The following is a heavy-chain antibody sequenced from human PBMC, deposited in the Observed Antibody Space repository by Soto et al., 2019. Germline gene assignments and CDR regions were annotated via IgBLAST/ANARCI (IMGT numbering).Heavy chain of an antibody. J-gene: IGHJ4*02. Sequence: SLRLSCVASGFSFKDFYMTWIRQSPGKGLEWVSVISAGASFRNYADSVKGRFTISRDNAKNSLFLQMSSLSADDTGVYYCARGGHSGHSPTDFDYWGQGILVTVSS. D-gene: IGHD1-26*01. CDR3: ARGGHSGHSPTDFDY. V-gene: IGHV3-11*06. CDR2: ISAGASFR. CDR1: GFSFKDFY.